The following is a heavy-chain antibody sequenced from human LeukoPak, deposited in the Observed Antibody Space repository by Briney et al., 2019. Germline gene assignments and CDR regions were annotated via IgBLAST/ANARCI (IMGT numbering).Heavy chain of an antibody. CDR1: GYTFTSYG. J-gene: IGHJ6*03. Sequence: RRASVKVSCKASGYTFTSYGISWVRQAPGQGLEWMGWISAYNANTNYAQKLQGRVTMTTDTSTSTAYMELRSLRSDDTAVYYCARTGGGGSIGVRLHYYYMDVWGKGTTVTVSS. CDR2: ISAYNANT. V-gene: IGHV1-18*01. CDR3: ARTGGGGSIGVRLHYYYMDV. D-gene: IGHD6-6*01.